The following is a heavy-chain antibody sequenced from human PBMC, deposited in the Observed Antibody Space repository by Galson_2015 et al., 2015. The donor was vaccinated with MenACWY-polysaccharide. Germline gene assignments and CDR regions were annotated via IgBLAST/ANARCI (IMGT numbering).Heavy chain of an antibody. CDR1: GGTFSSYA. J-gene: IGHJ3*02. CDR2: IIPIFGTA. D-gene: IGHD1-1*01. Sequence: SVKVSCKASGGTFSSYAISWVRQAPGQGLEWMGGIIPIFGTANYAQKFQGRVTITADESTSTAYMGLSSLRSEDTAVYYCAKSRTGTTWAAFDIWGQGTMVTVSS. CDR3: AKSRTGTTWAAFDI. V-gene: IGHV1-69*13.